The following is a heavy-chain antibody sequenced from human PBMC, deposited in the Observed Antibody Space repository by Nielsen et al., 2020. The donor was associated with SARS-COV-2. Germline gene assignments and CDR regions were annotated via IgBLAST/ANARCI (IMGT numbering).Heavy chain of an antibody. V-gene: IGHV3-74*01. D-gene: IGHD3-10*01. CDR1: GFTFSDKW. J-gene: IGHJ5*02. CDR2: INTDGRII. CDR3: ARDYGWFDP. Sequence: GGSLRLSCTAYGFTFSDKWMHWVRQDPGKGLFWVSRINTDGRIIGYADSVKGRFTISRDNAQNTLYLQMSSLRAEDTAVYYCARDYGWFDPWGQGTLVTVSS.